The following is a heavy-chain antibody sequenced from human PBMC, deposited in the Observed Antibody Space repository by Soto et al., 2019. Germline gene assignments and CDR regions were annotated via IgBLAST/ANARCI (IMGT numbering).Heavy chain of an antibody. D-gene: IGHD3-22*01. J-gene: IGHJ4*02. CDR2: IGTAGDT. Sequence: PGGSLRLSCAASGFTFSSYDMHWVRQATGKGLEWVSAIGTAGDTYYPGSVKGRFTISRENAKNSLYLQMNSLRAEDTAVYYCAREYYYDSSGLWYDYWGQGTLVTVSS. V-gene: IGHV3-13*01. CDR1: GFTFSSYD. CDR3: AREYYYDSSGLWYDY.